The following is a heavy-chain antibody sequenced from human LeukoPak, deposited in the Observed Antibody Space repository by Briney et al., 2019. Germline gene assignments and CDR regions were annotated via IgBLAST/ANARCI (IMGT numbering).Heavy chain of an antibody. J-gene: IGHJ5*02. CDR3: AKAGCTNIACRPNVYNWFDP. CDR1: GFTVSTNS. CDR2: IYSDNT. D-gene: IGHD2-8*01. V-gene: IGHV3-53*01. Sequence: GGSLRLSCTVSGFTVSTNSMSWVRQAPGKGLEWVSFIYSDNTHYSDSVKGRFTISRDNSKNTLHLQMTSLRAEDTAVYYCAKAGCTNIACRPNVYNWFDPWGQGTLVTVSS.